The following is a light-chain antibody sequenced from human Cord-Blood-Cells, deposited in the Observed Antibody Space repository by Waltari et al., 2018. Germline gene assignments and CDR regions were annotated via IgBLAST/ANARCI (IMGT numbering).Light chain of an antibody. Sequence: QSALTQPASVSGSPGQSITIPCTGTSSDVGGYNYVSWYQQHPGKATKLMIYDVSNRPSGVSNRFSGSKSGNTASLTISGLQAEDEADYYCSSYTSSSTLVFGGGTKLTVL. CDR1: SSDVGGYNY. J-gene: IGLJ3*02. CDR2: DVS. CDR3: SSYTSSSTLV. V-gene: IGLV2-14*03.